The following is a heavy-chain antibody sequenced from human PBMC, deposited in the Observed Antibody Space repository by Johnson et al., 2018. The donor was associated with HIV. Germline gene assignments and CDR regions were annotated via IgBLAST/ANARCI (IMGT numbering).Heavy chain of an antibody. CDR1: GFTFSDYY. V-gene: IGHV3-30*03. CDR3: ASSPMRYSSSAYAFDI. Sequence: QMLLVESGGGLVKPGGSLRLSCAASGFTFSDYYMTWIRQAPGKGLEWVAVISYDGGNKYYADSVKGRFTISRDNAKNSLYLQMNSLRAEDTAVYYCASSPMRYSSSAYAFDIWGQGTMVTVSS. J-gene: IGHJ3*02. D-gene: IGHD6-6*01. CDR2: ISYDGGNK.